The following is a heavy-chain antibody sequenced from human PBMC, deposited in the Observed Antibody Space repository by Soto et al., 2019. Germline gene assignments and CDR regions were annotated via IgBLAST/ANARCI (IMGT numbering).Heavy chain of an antibody. CDR3: AKVGSSWFEGAFDI. D-gene: IGHD6-13*01. CDR1: GFISSRYD. Sequence: QVQLVESGGGVVQPGRSLRLSCAASGFISSRYDMHWLRQAPGKGLEWVALISSDGSNKYYADSVKGRFTISRDNSKNTLYLQMSSLRAEDAAMYYCAKVGSSWFEGAFDIWGQGTMVTVSS. J-gene: IGHJ3*02. V-gene: IGHV3-30*18. CDR2: ISSDGSNK.